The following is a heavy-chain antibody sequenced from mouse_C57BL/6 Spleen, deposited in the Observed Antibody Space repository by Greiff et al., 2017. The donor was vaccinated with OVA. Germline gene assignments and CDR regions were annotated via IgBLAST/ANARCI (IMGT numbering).Heavy chain of an antibody. CDR2: IYPSDSET. D-gene: IGHD2-5*01. V-gene: IGHV1-61*01. CDR1: GYTFTSYW. CDR3: AREGGYSIDY. Sequence: QVQLQQPGAELVRPGSSVKLSCKASGYTFTSYWMDWVKQRPGQGLEWIGSIYPSDSETHYNQKFKDKATLTVDKSSSTAYMQLSSLTSEDSAVYYCAREGGYSIDYWGQGTTLTVSS. J-gene: IGHJ2*01.